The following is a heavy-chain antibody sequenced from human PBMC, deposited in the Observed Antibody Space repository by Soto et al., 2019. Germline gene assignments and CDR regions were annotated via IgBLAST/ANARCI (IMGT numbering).Heavy chain of an antibody. CDR3: ARDPSEGRVGNWFES. V-gene: IGHV3-21*06. J-gene: IGHJ5*01. CDR2: ISRSTSYV. Sequence: PGGSLRLSCAASGFTFSRYGMNWLRQAPGKGLEWVASISRSTSYVYYADSVKGRFSTSRDNAKNILYLEMYALRSEDTAIYYCARDPSEGRVGNWFESWGQGTLVTVSS. CDR1: GFTFSRYG.